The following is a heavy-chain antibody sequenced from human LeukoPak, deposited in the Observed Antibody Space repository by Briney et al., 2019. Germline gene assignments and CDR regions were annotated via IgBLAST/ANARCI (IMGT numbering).Heavy chain of an antibody. Sequence: ASVKVSCKASGYTFTNYYMHWVRQAPGQGLEWMGRINPNSGGTNYAQKFQGRVTMTRDTSISTAYMELSRLRSDDTAVYYCARFRTYYYDSSGYYSWFDPWGQGTLVTVSS. CDR3: ARFRTYYYDSSGYYSWFDP. D-gene: IGHD3-22*01. CDR2: INPNSGGT. V-gene: IGHV1-2*06. J-gene: IGHJ5*02. CDR1: GYTFTNYY.